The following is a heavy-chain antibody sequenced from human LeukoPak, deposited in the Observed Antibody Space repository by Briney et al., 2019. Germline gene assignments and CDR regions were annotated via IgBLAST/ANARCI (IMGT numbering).Heavy chain of an antibody. Sequence: SVKVSCKASGGTFSSYAISWVRQAPGQGLEWMGVIIPIFGTANYAQKFQGRVTITTDTSTSTAYMELRSLRSDDTAVYYCARDPSIYYYDSSGSGFDYWGQGTLVTVSS. CDR2: IIPIFGTA. V-gene: IGHV1-69*05. CDR3: ARDPSIYYYDSSGSGFDY. CDR1: GGTFSSYA. D-gene: IGHD3-22*01. J-gene: IGHJ4*02.